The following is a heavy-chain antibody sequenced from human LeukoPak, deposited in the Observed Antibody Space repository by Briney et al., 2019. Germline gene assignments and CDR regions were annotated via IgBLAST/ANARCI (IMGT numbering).Heavy chain of an antibody. CDR2: ISSSSSYI. CDR1: GFTFSSYC. D-gene: IGHD2-15*01. J-gene: IGHJ6*02. Sequence: GSLILSCAASGFTFSSYCMNWVRQAPGKGLEWVSSISSSSSYIYYADSVKGRFTISRDNAKNSLYLQMNSLRAEDTAVYYCASGYCSGGSCYDYYYYGMDVWGQGTTVSVSS. CDR3: ASGYCSGGSCYDYYYYGMDV. V-gene: IGHV3-21*01.